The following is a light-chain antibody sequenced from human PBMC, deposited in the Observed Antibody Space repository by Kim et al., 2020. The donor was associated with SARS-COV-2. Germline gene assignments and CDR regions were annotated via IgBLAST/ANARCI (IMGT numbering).Light chain of an antibody. CDR2: GAS. CDR1: QNINSNY. CDR3: QLYGRSPSMYT. V-gene: IGKV3-20*01. J-gene: IGKJ2*01. Sequence: ENVLTQSPGTLSLSPGDRATLSCRASQNINSNYLAWYQQKPGQAPRLLISGASSRATAIPDRFSGSGSGTDFTLTISRLEPEDFAVYYCQLYGRSPSMYTFGQGTKLEI.